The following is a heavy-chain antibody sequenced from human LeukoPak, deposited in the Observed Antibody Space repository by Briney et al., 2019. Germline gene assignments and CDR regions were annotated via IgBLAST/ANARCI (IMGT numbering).Heavy chain of an antibody. CDR2: ITATGRDT. J-gene: IGHJ4*02. Sequence: GGSLRLSCAASGFSFSTYAMNWVRQAPGKRLEWVSSITATGRDTYYALSVKGRITISRDNSKNTLYLQMNSLRAEDTAVYYCARGEWSSSPFDYWGQGTLVTVSS. D-gene: IGHD6-6*01. V-gene: IGHV3-23*01. CDR1: GFSFSTYA. CDR3: ARGEWSSSPFDY.